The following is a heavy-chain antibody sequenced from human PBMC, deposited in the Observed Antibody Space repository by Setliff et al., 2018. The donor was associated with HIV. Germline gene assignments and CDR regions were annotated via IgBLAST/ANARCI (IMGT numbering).Heavy chain of an antibody. CDR2: IYSSGTK. J-gene: IGHJ4*02. CDR1: GVTSGDYY. V-gene: IGHV4-31*03. Sequence: PSETLSLTCTFSGVTSGDYYWTWIRQHPVKGLEWIGYIYSSGTKYYNPSLKSRLAISLDTSKNQFSLNLKSVTAADAAVYYCARAPTVVTLLDYWGQGTLVTVSS. CDR3: ARAPTVVTLLDY. D-gene: IGHD4-17*01.